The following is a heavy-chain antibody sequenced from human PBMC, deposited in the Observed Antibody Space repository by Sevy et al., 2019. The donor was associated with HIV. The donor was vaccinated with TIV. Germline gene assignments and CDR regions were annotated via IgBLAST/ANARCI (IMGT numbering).Heavy chain of an antibody. D-gene: IGHD3-3*01. CDR1: GYTFTGYY. V-gene: IGHV1-2*06. Sequence: ASVKVSCKASGYTFTGYYMHWVRQAPGQGLEWMGRINPNSGGTNDAQKFQGRVTMTRDTSISTAYMELSRLRSDDTAVYYGARARTHPGQSGYLGSYYFDYWGQGTLVTVSS. CDR3: ARARTHPGQSGYLGSYYFDY. J-gene: IGHJ4*02. CDR2: INPNSGGT.